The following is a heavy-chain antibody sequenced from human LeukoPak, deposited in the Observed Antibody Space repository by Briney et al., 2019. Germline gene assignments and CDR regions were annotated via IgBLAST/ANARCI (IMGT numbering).Heavy chain of an antibody. CDR3: AKDPSGSYYKVGPMYMDV. CDR2: ISVSGGST. CDR1: VFTFSIYA. V-gene: IGHV3-23*01. J-gene: IGHJ6*02. Sequence: GRSLRLSCAASVFTFSIYAMSWVRRAPGKGLECGSAISVSGGSTDYADSVKGRFTISRDNSKNTLYLQMNSLRTEDTAVYDCAKDPSGSYYKVGPMYMDVWGQGTTVTVSS. D-gene: IGHD3-10*01.